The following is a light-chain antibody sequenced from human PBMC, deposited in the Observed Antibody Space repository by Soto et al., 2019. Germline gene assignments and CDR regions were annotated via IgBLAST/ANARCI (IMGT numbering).Light chain of an antibody. Sequence: EIVLTQSPGTLSLSPGERATLSCRASQSVYSSNLAWYQRKPGQAPRLLIYDASSRATGIPDRFSGSGSGTDFTLTVSRLEPEDFAVYYCQRYGGSPPWTFGQGTKVEIK. CDR1: QSVYSSN. CDR2: DAS. J-gene: IGKJ1*01. V-gene: IGKV3-20*01. CDR3: QRYGGSPPWT.